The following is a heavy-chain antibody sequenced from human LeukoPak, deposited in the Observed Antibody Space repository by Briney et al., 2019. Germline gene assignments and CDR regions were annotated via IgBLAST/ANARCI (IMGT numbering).Heavy chain of an antibody. D-gene: IGHD2-2*02. CDR2: INHSGST. J-gene: IGHJ5*02. Sequence: SETLSLTCAAYGGSFSGYYWSWIRQPPGKGLEWIGEINHSGSTNYNPSLKSRVTISVDTSKNQFSLKLSSVTAADTAVYYCARVGLDCSSTSCYRNWFDPWGQGTLVTVSS. CDR1: GGSFSGYY. CDR3: ARVGLDCSSTSCYRNWFDP. V-gene: IGHV4-34*01.